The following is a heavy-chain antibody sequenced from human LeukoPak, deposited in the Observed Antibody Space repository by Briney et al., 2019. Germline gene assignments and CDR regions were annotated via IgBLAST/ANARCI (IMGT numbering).Heavy chain of an antibody. V-gene: IGHV3-11*05. J-gene: IGHJ5*02. CDR3: ARGSYGDPTRFDP. Sequence: PGGSLRLSCAASGFTFSDYYMSWIRQAPGKGLEWVSYISSSRSYTNYADSVKGRFTISRDNAKNSLYLQMNSLRAQDTAVYYCARGSYGDPTRFDPWGQGTLVTVSS. CDR2: ISSSRSYT. D-gene: IGHD4-17*01. CDR1: GFTFSDYY.